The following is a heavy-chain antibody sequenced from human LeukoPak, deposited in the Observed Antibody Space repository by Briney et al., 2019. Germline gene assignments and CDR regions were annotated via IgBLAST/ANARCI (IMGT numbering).Heavy chain of an antibody. D-gene: IGHD2-21*02. V-gene: IGHV4-59*01. Sequence: SETLSLTCTVSSDSISSSYWSWIRQPPGKGLEWIGYIYYSGSTNYNPSLKSRVTISVDTSKKQISLKLSSVTAADTAVYYCARKRSYCGGDCPNFDYWGQGTLVTVSS. CDR3: ARKRSYCGGDCPNFDY. J-gene: IGHJ4*02. CDR1: SDSISSSY. CDR2: IYYSGST.